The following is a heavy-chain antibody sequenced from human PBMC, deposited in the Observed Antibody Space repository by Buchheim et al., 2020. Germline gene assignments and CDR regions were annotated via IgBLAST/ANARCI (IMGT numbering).Heavy chain of an antibody. Sequence: QVQLVESGGGVVQPGRSLRLSCAASGFTFSSYGMHWVRQAPGKGLEWVAVISYDGSNKYYADSVKGRFTISRDNSNNTLYLQMNSLRAEDTAVYYCAKGGYSFVVWGQGTT. CDR3: AKGGYSFVV. J-gene: IGHJ6*02. CDR1: GFTFSSYG. V-gene: IGHV3-30*18. D-gene: IGHD6-13*01. CDR2: ISYDGSNK.